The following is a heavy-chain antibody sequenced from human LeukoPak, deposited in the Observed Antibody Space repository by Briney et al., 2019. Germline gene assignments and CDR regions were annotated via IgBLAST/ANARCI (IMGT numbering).Heavy chain of an antibody. J-gene: IGHJ5*02. CDR1: GHTFTGFY. V-gene: IGHV1-2*02. Sequence: ASVKVSCKASGHTFTGFYMHWARQAPGQGLEWMGWINPNSGDTHYAQKFQGRVTMTRDTSISTAYMELSRLRSDDTAVYYCAREGGVCSSTSCHRFNWFDPWGQGTLVTVSS. D-gene: IGHD2-2*01. CDR3: AREGGVCSSTSCHRFNWFDP. CDR2: INPNSGDT.